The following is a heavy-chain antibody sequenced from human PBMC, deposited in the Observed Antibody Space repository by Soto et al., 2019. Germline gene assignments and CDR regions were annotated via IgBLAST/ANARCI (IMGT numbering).Heavy chain of an antibody. V-gene: IGHV4-59*01. D-gene: IGHD2-2*01. CDR1: GGSISSYY. CDR3: TRAPRRLPAAMGWFDS. CDR2: IYYSGST. J-gene: IGHJ5*01. Sequence: SETLSLTCTVSGGSISSYYWSWIRQPPGKGLEWIGYIYYSGSTNYNPSLKSRVTISVDTSKNQFSLKLNSMTAADTAVYYCTRAPRRLPAAMGWFDSWGQGTLVTVS.